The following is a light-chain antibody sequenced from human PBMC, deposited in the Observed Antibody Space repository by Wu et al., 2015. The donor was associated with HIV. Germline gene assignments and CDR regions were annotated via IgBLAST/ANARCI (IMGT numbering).Light chain of an antibody. J-gene: IGKJ5*01. V-gene: IGKV1-6*01. Sequence: PNAPDIWGDPFTRVGSRSRFSGSGSDTDFTLTISSLQPEDFATYYCLQDYTYPRITFGQGTRLEIK. CDR2: GDP. CDR3: LQDYTYPRIT.